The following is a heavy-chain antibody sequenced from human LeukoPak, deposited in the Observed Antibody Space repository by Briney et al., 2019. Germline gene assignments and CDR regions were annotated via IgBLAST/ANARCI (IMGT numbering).Heavy chain of an antibody. CDR1: GFTFSSYS. V-gene: IGHV3-21*01. J-gene: IGHJ4*02. CDR2: ISSSSSYI. Sequence: PGGSLRLSCAASGFTFSSYSMNWVRQAPGKGLEWVSSISSSSSYIYYADSVKGRFTISRDNAKNSLYLQMNSLRAEDTAVYYCAREDTVVVPAATVPTFDYWGQGTLVTVSS. D-gene: IGHD2-2*01. CDR3: AREDTVVVPAATVPTFDY.